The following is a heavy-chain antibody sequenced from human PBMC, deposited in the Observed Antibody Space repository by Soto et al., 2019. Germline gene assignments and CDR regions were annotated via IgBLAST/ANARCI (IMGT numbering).Heavy chain of an antibody. Sequence: VQLVESGGGLVKPGGSLRLSCAASGFVFSDYYMTWIRQAPGKALEWVSDISSGGAVSNFADSVRGRFTISRDNTNNSLYLQMNNLRAEDTAIYYCARRLTGRTTGDWFDPWGQGTLVTVS. CDR1: GFVFSDYY. J-gene: IGHJ5*02. D-gene: IGHD1-1*01. V-gene: IGHV3-11*01. CDR2: ISSGGAVS. CDR3: ARRLTGRTTGDWFDP.